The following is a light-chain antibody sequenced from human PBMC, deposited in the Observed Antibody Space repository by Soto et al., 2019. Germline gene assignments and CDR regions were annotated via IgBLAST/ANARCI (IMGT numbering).Light chain of an antibody. Sequence: DIQMTQSPSTLSASIGDRVTITCRASQSISSWLAWYQQKPGKAPKLLIYKASILESGVPSRFSGSGSGTEFTLTISSLQPEDFATYYCQQYNTYWTFGQGTKVEI. CDR2: KAS. CDR3: QQYNTYWT. CDR1: QSISSW. J-gene: IGKJ1*01. V-gene: IGKV1-5*03.